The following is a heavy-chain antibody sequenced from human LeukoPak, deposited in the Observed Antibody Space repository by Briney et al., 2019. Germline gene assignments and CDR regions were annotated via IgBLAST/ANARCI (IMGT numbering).Heavy chain of an antibody. D-gene: IGHD6-19*01. J-gene: IGHJ4*02. V-gene: IGHV4-39*01. CDR2: LYYRGSA. Sequence: PSETLSLTCIVSGGSISSDSYYWAWLRQPPGKGLQWIGSLYYRGSAYYDSSLKSRVTISGDTSQNQFFLKLSSVTAADTAVYYCARHLRGIGWYFMQYWGQGALVTVSS. CDR1: GGSISSDSYY. CDR3: ARHLRGIGWYFMQY.